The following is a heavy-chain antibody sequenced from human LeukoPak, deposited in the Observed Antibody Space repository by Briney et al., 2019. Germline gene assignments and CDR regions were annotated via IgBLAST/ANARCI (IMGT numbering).Heavy chain of an antibody. CDR1: GGSISSSSCY. CDR3: ARHDALSSHHDY. D-gene: IGHD6-19*01. V-gene: IGHV4-39*01. Sequence: SETLSLTCTVSGGSISSSSCYWGWIRQPPGKGLEWIGSIYYSGSTYYNPSLKSRVTISVDTSKNQFSLKLSSVTAADTAVYYCARHDALSSHHDYCGQGTLVTVSS. J-gene: IGHJ4*02. CDR2: IYYSGST.